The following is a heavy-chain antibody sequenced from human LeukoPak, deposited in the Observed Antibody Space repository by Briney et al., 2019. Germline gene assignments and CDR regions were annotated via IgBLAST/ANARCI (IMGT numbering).Heavy chain of an antibody. CDR2: IYHSGST. Sequence: PSETLSLTCAVSGGSISSSNWWSWVRPPPGKGLEWIGEIYHSGSTNYNPSLKSRVTISVDKSKNQFSLKLSSVTAADTAVYYCARESEAGPGTFDYWGQGTLVTVSS. CDR3: ARESEAGPGTFDY. CDR1: GGSISSSNW. V-gene: IGHV4-4*02. J-gene: IGHJ4*02. D-gene: IGHD1-7*01.